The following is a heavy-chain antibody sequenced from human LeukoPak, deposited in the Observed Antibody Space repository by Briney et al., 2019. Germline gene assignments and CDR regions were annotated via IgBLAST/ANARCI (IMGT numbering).Heavy chain of an antibody. Sequence: SETLSLTYTVSGRSISSYYWSWIRQPPGKGLEWVGYIYYSGSTNYNPSLKSRVTISVDTSKNQFSLKPSSVTAADTAVYYCAIEGWTNNGYRDAFDIWGQGTMVTVSS. CDR3: AIEGWTNNGYRDAFDI. J-gene: IGHJ3*02. CDR1: GRSISSYY. V-gene: IGHV4-59*01. CDR2: IYYSGST. D-gene: IGHD3/OR15-3a*01.